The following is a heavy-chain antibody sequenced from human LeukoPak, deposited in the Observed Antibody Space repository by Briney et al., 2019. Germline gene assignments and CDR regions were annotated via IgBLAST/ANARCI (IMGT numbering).Heavy chain of an antibody. V-gene: IGHV3-48*01. CDR3: ARAVGHGSGSPRMDV. J-gene: IGHJ6*04. CDR1: GFTFSSHA. D-gene: IGHD3-10*01. Sequence: PGGSLRLSCTASGFTFSSHAMTWVRQAPGKGLEWVSYIISSSNTIYYADSVKGRFTISRDNAKNSLYLQMNSLRAEDTAVYYCARAVGHGSGSPRMDVWGKGTTVTVSS. CDR2: IISSSNTI.